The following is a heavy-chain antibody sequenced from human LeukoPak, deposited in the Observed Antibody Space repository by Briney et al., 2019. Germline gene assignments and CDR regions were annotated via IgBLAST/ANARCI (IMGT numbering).Heavy chain of an antibody. J-gene: IGHJ3*02. Sequence: SETLSLTCTVSGGSISSYYWSWIRQPAGKGLEWIGRIYTSGSTNCNPSLKSRVTISVDTSKNQFSLKLSSVTAADTAVYYCARLAAAGKGAFDIWGQGTMVTVSS. V-gene: IGHV4-4*07. CDR2: IYTSGST. CDR1: GGSISSYY. D-gene: IGHD6-13*01. CDR3: ARLAAAGKGAFDI.